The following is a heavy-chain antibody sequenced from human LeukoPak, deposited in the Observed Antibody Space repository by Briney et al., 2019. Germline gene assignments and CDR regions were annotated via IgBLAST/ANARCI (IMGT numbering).Heavy chain of an antibody. CDR1: GFTLSSYG. D-gene: IGHD5-18*01. J-gene: IGHJ4*02. Sequence: GGSLRLSCAASGFTLSSYGMHWVRQAPGKGLEWVAVIWYDGSNKYYADSVKGRFTISRDNSKNTLYLQMNSLRAEDTAVYYCARAVDTAMVTFLGYWGQGTLVTVSS. CDR3: ARAVDTAMVTFLGY. V-gene: IGHV3-33*01. CDR2: IWYDGSNK.